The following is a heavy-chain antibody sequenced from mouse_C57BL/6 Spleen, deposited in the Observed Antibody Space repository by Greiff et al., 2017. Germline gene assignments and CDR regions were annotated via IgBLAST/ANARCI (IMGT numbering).Heavy chain of an antibody. CDR1: GFTFSDYG. V-gene: IGHV5-17*01. CDR3: ALPHYYAMDY. D-gene: IGHD2-10*01. J-gene: IGHJ4*01. Sequence: EVHLVESGGGLVKPGGSLKLSCAASGFTFSDYGMHWVRQAPEKGLEWVAYISSGSSTIYYADTVKGRFTISRDNAKNTLFLQMTSLRSEDTAMYYCALPHYYAMDYWGQGTSVTVSS. CDR2: ISSGSSTI.